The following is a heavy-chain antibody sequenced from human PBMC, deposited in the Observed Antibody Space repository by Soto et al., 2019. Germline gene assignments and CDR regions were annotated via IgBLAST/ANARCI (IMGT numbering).Heavy chain of an antibody. CDR2: INHSGST. V-gene: IGHV4-34*01. Sequence: PSETLSLTCAVYGGSFSGYYWSWIRQPPGKGLEWIGEINHSGSTNYNPSLKSRVTISVDTSKNQFSLKLSSVTAADTAVYYCARGRARLLWFGELSPPHYFDYWGQGTLVTVSS. J-gene: IGHJ4*02. CDR3: ARGRARLLWFGELSPPHYFDY. D-gene: IGHD3-10*01. CDR1: GGSFSGYY.